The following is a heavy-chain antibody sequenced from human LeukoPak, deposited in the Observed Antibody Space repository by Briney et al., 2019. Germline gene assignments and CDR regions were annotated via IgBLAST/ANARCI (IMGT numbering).Heavy chain of an antibody. CDR3: ARERSMVRGVSWFDP. Sequence: SETLSLTCTVSGGSISNHYWRWLRPPPGKGLAGMGYIYYSGGPNYNPSLKSGVTISVDTSKNQFSLKLSSVTAADTAVYYCARERSMVRGVSWFDPWGQGTLFTVSS. V-gene: IGHV4-59*11. CDR1: GGSISNHY. CDR2: IYYSGGP. D-gene: IGHD3-10*01. J-gene: IGHJ5*02.